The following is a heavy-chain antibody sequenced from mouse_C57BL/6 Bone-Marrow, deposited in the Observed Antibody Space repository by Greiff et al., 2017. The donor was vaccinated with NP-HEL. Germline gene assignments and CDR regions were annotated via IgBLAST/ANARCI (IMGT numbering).Heavy chain of an antibody. CDR3: ARGYGLDY. CDR2: IDPSDSYT. D-gene: IGHD2-10*02. Sequence: QVQLQQPGAELVRPGTSVKLSCKASGYTFTSYWMHWVKQSPGQGLEWIGVIDPSDSYTNYNQKFKGKATLTVDTSSSTAYMQLSSLTSEDAAVYYCARGYGLDYWGQGTTLTVSS. J-gene: IGHJ2*01. V-gene: IGHV1-59*01. CDR1: GYTFTSYW.